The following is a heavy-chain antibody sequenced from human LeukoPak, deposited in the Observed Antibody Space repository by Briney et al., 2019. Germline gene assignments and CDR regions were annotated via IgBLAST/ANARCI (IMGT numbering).Heavy chain of an antibody. J-gene: IGHJ4*02. CDR3: AREEGPYFDC. V-gene: IGHV3-20*04. CDR1: GFTFHDHG. CDR2: PNWNGDNT. Sequence: GGSLRLSCAASGFTFHDHGMSWVRPVPGKGLEWVSAPNWNGDNTGYADSVKGRFTISRDNAKKSLYLQMNSLTAEDTAYYYCAREEGPYFDCWGQGTLVTVSS.